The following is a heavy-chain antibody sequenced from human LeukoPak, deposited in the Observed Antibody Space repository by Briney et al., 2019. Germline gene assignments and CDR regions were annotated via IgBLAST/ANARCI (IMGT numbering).Heavy chain of an antibody. D-gene: IGHD5-18*01. CDR2: ISYDGSNK. CDR3: AKDHGYSYALDY. Sequence: GGSLRLSCAASGFTFSSYAMHWVRQAPGKGLEWVAVISYDGSNKYYADSVKGRFTISRDNSKNTLYLQMNSLRAEDTAVYYCAKDHGYSYALDYWGQGTLVTVSS. CDR1: GFTFSSYA. J-gene: IGHJ4*02. V-gene: IGHV3-30*04.